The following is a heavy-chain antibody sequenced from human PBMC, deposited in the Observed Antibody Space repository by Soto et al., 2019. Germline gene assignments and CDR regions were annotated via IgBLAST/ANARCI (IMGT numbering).Heavy chain of an antibody. CDR3: ARAYGGNPALFDP. V-gene: IGHV3-23*01. CDR2: ISPSGHRT. D-gene: IGHD4-17*01. CDR1: EFTFSNYA. Sequence: LRLSCAASEFTFSNYAMSWVRQAPGKGLEWVSAISPSGHRTFYADSVKGRFTFSRDNSKNTLYLQMNSLRAEDTAVYYCARAYGGNPALFDPWGQGTLVTVSS. J-gene: IGHJ5*02.